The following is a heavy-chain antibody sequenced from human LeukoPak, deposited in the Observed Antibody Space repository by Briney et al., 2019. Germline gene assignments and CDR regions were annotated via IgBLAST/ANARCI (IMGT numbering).Heavy chain of an antibody. CDR3: ARVLPSAYDVGGRPLGCFDP. D-gene: IGHD5-12*01. J-gene: IGHJ5*02. Sequence: PSETLSLTCTVSGGSISSGGYSWSWLRQHPGKGLEWIGYIYYSGSTSYNPSLKSRVTISVDTSKNQFSLRLSSVSAADTAVYYCARVLPSAYDVGGRPLGCFDPWGQGTLVIVSS. CDR1: GGSISSGGYS. V-gene: IGHV4-61*08. CDR2: IYYSGST.